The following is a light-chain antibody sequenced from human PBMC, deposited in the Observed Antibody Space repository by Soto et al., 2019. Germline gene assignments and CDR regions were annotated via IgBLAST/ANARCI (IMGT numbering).Light chain of an antibody. CDR3: QHYNTYPWT. CDR1: QSISSW. J-gene: IGKJ1*01. CDR2: KAS. Sequence: DIPMTQSPSLLSASVGYRVPLTCRARQSISSWLAWYQQKPGKAPNLLIHKASHLESGVPSRFSGSGSGTEFTLTISSLQPGDFATYYCQHYNTYPWTFGQGTKVDI. V-gene: IGKV1-5*03.